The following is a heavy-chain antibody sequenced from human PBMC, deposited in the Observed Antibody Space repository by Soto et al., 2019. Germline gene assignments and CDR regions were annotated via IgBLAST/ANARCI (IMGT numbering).Heavy chain of an antibody. V-gene: IGHV3-33*03. J-gene: IGHJ4*02. CDR2: IWYDGSKK. Sequence: QVQLVESGGGAVQPGRSLRLSCAASGFTLSTYGMHWVRQAPGKGLEWVAVIWYDGSKKYYADYVKGRFTISRDNSKNTMSLQMNSLRAEDTAVYYCATVPFTEMVNQIDHWGQGTLVTVSS. D-gene: IGHD5-18*01. CDR1: GFTLSTYG. CDR3: ATVPFTEMVNQIDH.